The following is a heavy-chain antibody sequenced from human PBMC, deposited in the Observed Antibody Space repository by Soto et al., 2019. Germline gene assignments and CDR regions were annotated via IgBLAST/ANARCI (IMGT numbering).Heavy chain of an antibody. Sequence: SETLSLTGTVSGGSIRDTIYYWVGIRHPPGKGLECMGSIHYSGSTHYPPSIRRRVTISVDPSKRQFSLNLTSVTPADTSVYYCAKHMRGVAAPLAYWGQGTLVTVSS. CDR3: AKHMRGVAAPLAY. D-gene: IGHD3-16*01. CDR2: IHYSGST. CDR1: GGSIRDTIYY. V-gene: IGHV4-39*01. J-gene: IGHJ4*02.